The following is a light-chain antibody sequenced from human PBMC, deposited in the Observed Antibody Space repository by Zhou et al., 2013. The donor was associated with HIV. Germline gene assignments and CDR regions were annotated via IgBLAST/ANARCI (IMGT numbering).Light chain of an antibody. CDR3: QQRSTWPRTLT. CDR2: DAS. Sequence: EIVLTQSPGTLSLSPGERAALSCRASQSVSSRYLAWYQHKPGLAPRLLIYDASKRATGVPARFSGSGSGTDFTLTISSLQPEDFAVYYCQQRSTWPRTLTFGGGTRV. J-gene: IGKJ4*01. V-gene: IGKV3-11*01. CDR1: QSVSSRY.